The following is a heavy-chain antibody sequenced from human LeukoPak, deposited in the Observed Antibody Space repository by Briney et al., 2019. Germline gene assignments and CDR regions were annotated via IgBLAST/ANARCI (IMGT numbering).Heavy chain of an antibody. D-gene: IGHD3-22*01. CDR2: ITGSGGDT. Sequence: GGSLRLSCAACGFTFSSYAMNWARQAPGKGLEWVSTITGSGGDTYYADSVKGRLTISRDNSKNTLYLQMNSLRAEDTAIYYCAKDPYVGGGYHFDSWGQGSLVTVSS. CDR3: AKDPYVGGGYHFDS. CDR1: GFTFSSYA. V-gene: IGHV3-23*01. J-gene: IGHJ4*02.